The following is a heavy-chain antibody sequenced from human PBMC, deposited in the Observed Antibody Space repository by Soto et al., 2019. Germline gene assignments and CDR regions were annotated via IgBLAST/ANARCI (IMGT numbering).Heavy chain of an antibody. J-gene: IGHJ3*02. CDR2: INAGNGNT. CDR3: ARVLGVVQAAIGDAFAI. Sequence: ASVKVSCKASGYTFTSYAMHWVRQAPGQRLEWMGWINAGNGNTKYSQKFQGRVTITRDTSASTAYMELSSLRSEDTAVYYCARVLGVVQAAIGDAFAIWGQGTMVTV. CDR1: GYTFTSYA. V-gene: IGHV1-3*01. D-gene: IGHD2-2*02.